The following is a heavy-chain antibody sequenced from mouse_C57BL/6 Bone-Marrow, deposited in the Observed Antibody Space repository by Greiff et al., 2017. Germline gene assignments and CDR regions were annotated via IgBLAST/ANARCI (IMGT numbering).Heavy chain of an antibody. CDR3: ARDYYGSRGAY. Sequence: VKLMESGAELARPGASVKLSCKASGYTFTSYGISWVKQRTGQGLEWIGEIYPRSGNTYYNEKFKGKATLTADKSSSTAYMELRSLTSEDSAVYFCARDYYGSRGAYWGQGTLVTVSA. CDR1: GYTFTSYG. D-gene: IGHD1-1*01. J-gene: IGHJ3*01. V-gene: IGHV1-81*01. CDR2: IYPRSGNT.